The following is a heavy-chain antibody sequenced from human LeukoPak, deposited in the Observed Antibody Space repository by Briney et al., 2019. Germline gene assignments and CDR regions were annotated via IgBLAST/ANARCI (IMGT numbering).Heavy chain of an antibody. V-gene: IGHV3-30*18. Sequence: GGSLRLSCAASGFTFSSYDMHWVRQAPGKGLGWVAVISYDGSNKYYADSVKGRFTISRDNSKNTLYLQMNSLRAEDTAVYYCAKWVGSYGYYFDYWGQGTLVTVSS. CDR3: AKWVGSYGYYFDY. J-gene: IGHJ4*02. CDR2: ISYDGSNK. D-gene: IGHD5-18*01. CDR1: GFTFSSYD.